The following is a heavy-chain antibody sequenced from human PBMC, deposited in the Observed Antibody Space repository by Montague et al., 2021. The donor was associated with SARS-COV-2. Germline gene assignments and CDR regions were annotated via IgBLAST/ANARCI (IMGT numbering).Heavy chain of an antibody. Sequence: SETLSLTCAVYGGSFSGYYWSWIRHPPGKGLELIWEINHSGSTNYNPSLKIRVTISVDTPKNQFSLKLSSVTAADTAVYYCARGRTVATFYYYYGMDVWGQGTTVTVSS. J-gene: IGHJ6*02. CDR2: INHSGST. D-gene: IGHD4-23*01. CDR1: GGSFSGYY. V-gene: IGHV4-34*01. CDR3: ARGRTVATFYYYYGMDV.